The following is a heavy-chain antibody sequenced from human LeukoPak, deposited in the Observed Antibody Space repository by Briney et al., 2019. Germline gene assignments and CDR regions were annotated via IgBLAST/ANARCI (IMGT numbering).Heavy chain of an antibody. Sequence: SETLSLTCAVSGGSISSSYWWSWVRQPPGQGLEWIGEVYHSGSTNYRPSLKSRVTLSVDKSKNQFSLKLSSATAADTAVYYCARLVIAVAGTTFDYWGQGTLVTVSS. CDR2: VYHSGST. CDR3: ARLVIAVAGTTFDY. V-gene: IGHV4-4*02. CDR1: GGSISSSYW. D-gene: IGHD6-19*01. J-gene: IGHJ4*02.